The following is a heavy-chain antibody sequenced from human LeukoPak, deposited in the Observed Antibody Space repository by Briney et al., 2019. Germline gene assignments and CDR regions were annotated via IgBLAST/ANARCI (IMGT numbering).Heavy chain of an antibody. J-gene: IGHJ4*02. CDR3: TRVRKNKTYYYDSSGYYFEC. CDR1: GFTFSDHY. Sequence: PGGSVRLSCVASGFTFSDHYMEWVRQAPGKGLEWIGHTGNKANSYTTEYAASVRGRFTISRDDSKSIAYLQMNSLKTEDTAVYYCTRVRKNKTYYYDSSGYYFECWGQGALVTVSS. D-gene: IGHD3-22*01. CDR2: TGNKANSYTT. V-gene: IGHV3-72*01.